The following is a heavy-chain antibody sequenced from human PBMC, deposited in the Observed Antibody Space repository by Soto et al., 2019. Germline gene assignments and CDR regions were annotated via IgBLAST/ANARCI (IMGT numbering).Heavy chain of an antibody. CDR3: DKDKGCTSTTCRWNAFDI. J-gene: IGHJ3*02. CDR1: GLTFSSYA. Sequence: EVQLLESGGGLVQPGGSLRLSCAASGLTFSSYAMSWVRQAPGKGLEWVSAISGSGAVTYYADSVKGRFTISRDNSKNTLYLQMNSLRAEDTTVYYCDKDKGCTSTTCRWNAFDIWGQGTMVTVSS. V-gene: IGHV3-23*01. D-gene: IGHD2-2*01. CDR2: ISGSGAVT.